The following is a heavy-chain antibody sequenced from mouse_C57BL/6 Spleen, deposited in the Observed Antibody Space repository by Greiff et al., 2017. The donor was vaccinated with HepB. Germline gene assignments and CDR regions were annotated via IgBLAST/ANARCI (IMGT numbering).Heavy chain of an antibody. D-gene: IGHD3-3*01. J-gene: IGHJ2*01. CDR2: IRNKANGYTT. CDR1: GFTFTDYY. V-gene: IGHV7-3*01. Sequence: EVKLMESGGGLVQPGGSLSLSCAASGFTFTDYYMSWVRQPPGKALEWLGFIRNKANGYTTEYSASVKGRFTISRDNSQSILYLQMNALRAEDSATYYCARYGKLGCYFDYWGQGTTLTVSS. CDR3: ARYGKLGCYFDY.